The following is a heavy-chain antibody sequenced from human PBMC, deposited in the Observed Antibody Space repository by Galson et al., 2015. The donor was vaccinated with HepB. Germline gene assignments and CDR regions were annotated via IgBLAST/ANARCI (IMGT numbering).Heavy chain of an antibody. Sequence: SLRLSCAASGFTFSSYWMHWVRQAPGKGLVWVSRINSDGSSTSYADSVKGRFTISRDNAKTTLYLQMNSLRVEDTAVYYCARGPAAALRHRYYYYGMDVWGQGTTVTVSS. V-gene: IGHV3-74*01. CDR2: INSDGSST. D-gene: IGHD6-13*01. CDR3: ARGPAAALRHRYYYYGMDV. J-gene: IGHJ6*02. CDR1: GFTFSSYW.